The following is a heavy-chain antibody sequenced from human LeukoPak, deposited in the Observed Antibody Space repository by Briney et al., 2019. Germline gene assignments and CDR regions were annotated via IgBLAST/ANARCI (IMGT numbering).Heavy chain of an antibody. V-gene: IGHV1-2*02. J-gene: IGHJ4*02. CDR1: GYTFTCYY. Sequence: ASVKVSCKASGYTFTCYYMHWVRQAPGQGLEWMGWINPNSGGTNYAQKFQGRVTMTRDTSISTAYMELSRLRSDDTAVYYCAKDYYYGSGSPITNYFDYWGQGTLVTVSS. CDR3: AKDYYYGSGSPITNYFDY. D-gene: IGHD3-10*01. CDR2: INPNSGGT.